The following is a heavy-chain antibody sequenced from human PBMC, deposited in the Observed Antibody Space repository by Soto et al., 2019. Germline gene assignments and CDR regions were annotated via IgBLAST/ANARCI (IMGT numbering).Heavy chain of an antibody. D-gene: IGHD3-3*01. Sequence: PGGSLRLSCAASGFPFSSYAMSWVRQAPGKGLEWVSAISGSGGSTYYADSVKGRFTISRDNSKNTLYLQMNSLRAEDTAVYYCAKLPNVLRFLEWLLFYYYMDVWGKGTTVTVSS. V-gene: IGHV3-23*01. J-gene: IGHJ6*03. CDR3: AKLPNVLRFLEWLLFYYYMDV. CDR2: ISGSGGST. CDR1: GFPFSSYA.